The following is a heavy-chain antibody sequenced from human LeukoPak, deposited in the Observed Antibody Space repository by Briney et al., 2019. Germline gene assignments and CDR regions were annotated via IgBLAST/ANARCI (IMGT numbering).Heavy chain of an antibody. J-gene: IGHJ5*02. Sequence: SETLSLTCTVSGASISSGGYFWGWIRQHPWKGLEWMGYFFYSGSTYYNPSLKSRVTISVDTSKNQFSLKLSSVTAADTAVYYCARVMRHGEITFGGVIDLPWGQGTLVTVSS. CDR3: ARVMRHGEITFGGVIDLP. V-gene: IGHV4-31*03. CDR1: GASISSGGYF. CDR2: FFYSGST. D-gene: IGHD3-16*02.